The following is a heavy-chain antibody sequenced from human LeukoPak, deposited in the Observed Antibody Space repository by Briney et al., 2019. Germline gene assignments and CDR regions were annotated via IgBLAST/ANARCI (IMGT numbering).Heavy chain of an antibody. Sequence: ASLTVSCKASGYTFTSYGISWVRQAPGPGLERMGWISADNGKTNYAQKLQGRVTMTTDTSTSTAYMDLRSLRSEDTAVYYCARIDILTGYRPNFDYWGQGTLVTVSS. CDR2: ISADNGKT. D-gene: IGHD3-9*01. V-gene: IGHV1-18*01. J-gene: IGHJ4*02. CDR1: GYTFTSYG. CDR3: ARIDILTGYRPNFDY.